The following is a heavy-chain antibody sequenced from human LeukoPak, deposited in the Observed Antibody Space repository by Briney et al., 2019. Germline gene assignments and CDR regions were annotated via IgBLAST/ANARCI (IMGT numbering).Heavy chain of an antibody. D-gene: IGHD2/OR15-2a*01. CDR1: GFTLSSCA. Sequence: GGSLRLSCVASGFTLSSCAMSWVRQAPGKGLEWVSAISVNGIDTEYADSVKGRFTISRDTSKNTLYLQMNSLRAEDTAVYYCAKCSRTCYLNRFDPWGQGTLVTVSS. V-gene: IGHV3-23*01. CDR3: AKCSRTCYLNRFDP. CDR2: ISVNGIDT. J-gene: IGHJ5*02.